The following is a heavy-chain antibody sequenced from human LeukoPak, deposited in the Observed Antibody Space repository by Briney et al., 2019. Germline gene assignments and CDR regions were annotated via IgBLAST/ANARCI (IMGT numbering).Heavy chain of an antibody. CDR3: AKIEAPKDIVVVVAATAFDY. D-gene: IGHD2-15*01. CDR1: GFTFSSYA. J-gene: IGHJ4*02. Sequence: GGSLGLSCAASGFTFSSYAMSWVRQAPGKGLEWVPAISGSGGSTYYADSVKGRFTISRVNSKNTLYLQMNSLRAEDTAVYYCAKIEAPKDIVVVVAATAFDYWGQGTLVTVSS. V-gene: IGHV3-23*01. CDR2: ISGSGGST.